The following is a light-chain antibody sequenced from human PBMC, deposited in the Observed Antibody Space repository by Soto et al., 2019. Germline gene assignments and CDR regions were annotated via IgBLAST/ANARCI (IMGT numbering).Light chain of an antibody. Sequence: EIVLTQSPATLSLSPGERATLSCRASQSVSTYLAWYQRKPGQAPRLLIYDASNRATGVPARFSGSGSRTDFTLAISSLEPEDFAVYYCQQRSNWPLTFGGGTKVEIK. CDR3: QQRSNWPLT. CDR2: DAS. J-gene: IGKJ4*01. CDR1: QSVSTY. V-gene: IGKV3-11*01.